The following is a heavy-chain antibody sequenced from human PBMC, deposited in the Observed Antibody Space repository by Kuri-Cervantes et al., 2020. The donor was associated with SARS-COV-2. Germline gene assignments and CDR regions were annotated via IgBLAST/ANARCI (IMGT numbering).Heavy chain of an antibody. CDR1: GFAFRTHA. D-gene: IGHD5-24*01. V-gene: IGHV3-30*04. J-gene: IGHJ3*02. Sequence: GESLKISCAASGFAFRTHAMHWVRQAPGKGLEWAALISYDGTYRFYADSVKGRFTISRDNSKNTLYLQMNSLRPEDTAVYYCARDPDGYIPNDAFDIWGQGTMVTVSS. CDR2: ISYDGTYR. CDR3: ARDPDGYIPNDAFDI.